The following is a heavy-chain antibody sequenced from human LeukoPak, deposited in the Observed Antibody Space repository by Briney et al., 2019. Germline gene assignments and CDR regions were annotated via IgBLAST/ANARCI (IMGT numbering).Heavy chain of an antibody. J-gene: IGHJ4*01. V-gene: IGHV3-66*01. Sequence: GGSLRLSCAASRFSVGTNCLTWVRQAPGKGLEWVSLIFAGGETSYADSVRGRFTISRDNSRNTLYLQMNSLTVEDTATYYCARVWWRTSIHRSFYFDYWGQGALVIVSS. CDR2: IFAGGET. D-gene: IGHD2-21*02. CDR3: ARVWWRTSIHRSFYFDY. CDR1: RFSVGTNC.